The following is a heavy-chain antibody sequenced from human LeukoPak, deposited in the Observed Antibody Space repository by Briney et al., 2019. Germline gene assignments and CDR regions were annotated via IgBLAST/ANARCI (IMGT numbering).Heavy chain of an antibody. CDR1: GFTFSSHA. CDR3: AKGYYYGSGSYSTFDY. Sequence: GGSLRLSCAASGFTFSSHALSWLRQAPGKGLEWVSTISGSGGSTYYADSVKGRFTISRDNSKNTLYVQMSSLRADDTAVYYCAKGYYYGSGSYSTFDYWGQGTLVTVSS. CDR2: ISGSGGST. D-gene: IGHD3-10*01. J-gene: IGHJ4*02. V-gene: IGHV3-23*01.